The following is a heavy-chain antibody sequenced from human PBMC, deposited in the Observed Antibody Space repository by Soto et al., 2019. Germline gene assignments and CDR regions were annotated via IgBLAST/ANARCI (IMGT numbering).Heavy chain of an antibody. V-gene: IGHV3-21*01. CDR1: GFTFSSYS. D-gene: IGHD2-15*01. CDR3: ARDVVTVVAAALVDY. Sequence: EVQLVESGGGLVKPGGSLRLSCAASGFTFSSYSMNWVRQAPGKGLEWVSSISSSSSYIYYADSVKGRFTISRDNAKNSLHLQMNSLRAEDTAVYYGARDVVTVVAAALVDYWGQGTLVTVSS. J-gene: IGHJ4*02. CDR2: ISSSSSYI.